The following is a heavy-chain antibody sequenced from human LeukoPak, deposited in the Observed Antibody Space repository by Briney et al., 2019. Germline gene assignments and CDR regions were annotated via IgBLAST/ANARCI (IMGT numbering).Heavy chain of an antibody. D-gene: IGHD3-16*02. V-gene: IGHV3-30*02. J-gene: IGHJ4*02. CDR1: GFSFSRYG. CDR2: IRYDGSDT. Sequence: PGGSLRLSCAASGFSFSRYGMHWVRQAPGKGLEWVAFIRYDGSDTYVADSLKGRLTVSRDNSEDSLYLQMNSLRTEDTAVYYCAKDLFGDYVWGTYRAMDKWGQGTLVTVSS. CDR3: AKDLFGDYVWGTYRAMDK.